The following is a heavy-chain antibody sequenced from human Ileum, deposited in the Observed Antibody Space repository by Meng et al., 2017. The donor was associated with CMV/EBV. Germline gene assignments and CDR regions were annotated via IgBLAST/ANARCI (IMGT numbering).Heavy chain of an antibody. V-gene: IGHV4-4*07. CDR2: INAGGST. CDR3: AREENTVNQFEY. J-gene: IGHJ4*02. CDR1: GGSISTYY. D-gene: IGHD4-17*01. Sequence: VHLTGSGPGLWKPSETLSLTCAVSGGSISTYYWTWVRQPAGKGLEWIGRINAGGSTNDNPSLKSRVTMSVDTSKNQFSLKVTSVTAADTAVYYCAREENTVNQFEYWGQGTLVTVSS.